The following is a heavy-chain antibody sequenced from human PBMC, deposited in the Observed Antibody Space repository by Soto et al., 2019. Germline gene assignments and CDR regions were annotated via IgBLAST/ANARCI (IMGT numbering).Heavy chain of an antibody. V-gene: IGHV1-69*02. D-gene: IGHD3-16*01. Sequence: SVKVSCKASGGTFSSYTISWVRQAPGQGLEWMGRIIPILGIANYAQKFQGRVTITADKSTSTAYMELSSLRSEDTAVYYCAASYGPDGNHTDYLGQGTLVTVSS. J-gene: IGHJ4*02. CDR2: IIPILGIA. CDR3: AASYGPDGNHTDY. CDR1: GGTFSSYT.